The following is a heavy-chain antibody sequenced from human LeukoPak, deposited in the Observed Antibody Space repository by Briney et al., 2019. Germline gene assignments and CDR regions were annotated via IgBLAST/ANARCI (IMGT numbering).Heavy chain of an antibody. CDR2: IYYSGST. J-gene: IGHJ4*02. D-gene: IGHD3-9*01. CDR3: ARGPPDFDWLPFDY. Sequence: SETLSLTCTVSGGSISSYYWSWIQQPPGKGLEWIGYIYYSGSTNYNPSLKSRVTISVDTSKNQFSLKLSSVTAADTAVYYCARGPPDFDWLPFDYWGQGTLVTVSS. V-gene: IGHV4-59*12. CDR1: GGSISSYY.